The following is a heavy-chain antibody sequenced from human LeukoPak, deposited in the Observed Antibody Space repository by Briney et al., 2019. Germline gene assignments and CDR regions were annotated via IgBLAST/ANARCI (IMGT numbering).Heavy chain of an antibody. CDR2: IWYDGSNK. CDR3: ARERGYDILTGYHRTFDY. Sequence: GGSLRLSCAASGFTFSSYGMHWVRQAPGKGLEWVAVIWYDGSNKYYADSVKGRFTISRDNSKNTLYLQMNSLRAGDTAVYYCARERGYDILTGYHRTFDYWGQGTLVTVSS. D-gene: IGHD3-9*01. J-gene: IGHJ4*02. V-gene: IGHV3-33*01. CDR1: GFTFSSYG.